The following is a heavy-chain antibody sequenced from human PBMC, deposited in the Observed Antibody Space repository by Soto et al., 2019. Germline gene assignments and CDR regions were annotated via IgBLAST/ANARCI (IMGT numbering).Heavy chain of an antibody. V-gene: IGHV3-23*01. CDR1: RFTFSGYA. J-gene: IGHJ4*02. CDR2: RSGSGIST. D-gene: IGHD5-18*01. CDR3: AKHGPIVTFPFDY. Sequence: GGSLRLSCAASRFTFSGYAMSCVRQGPGKWLEWVSGRSGSGISTYYADSLKGRFTISRDNSKSTLYLQMNSLRDEDTAVSFCAKHGPIVTFPFDYWGEGTLV.